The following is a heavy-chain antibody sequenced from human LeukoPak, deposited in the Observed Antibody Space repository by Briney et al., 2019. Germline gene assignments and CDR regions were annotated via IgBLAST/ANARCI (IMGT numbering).Heavy chain of an antibody. D-gene: IGHD2-15*01. CDR2: IYLSGST. CDR1: GGSFNSSSFF. CDR3: ARQTVLPATHFDF. V-gene: IGHV4-39*01. Sequence: SETLSLTCTVSGGSFNSSSFFWGWIRQPPGKGLEWIGSIYLSGSTLYNPSLKSRLIMSVDTSKNQFPLKLTSVTAADTAMYYCARQTVLPATHFDFWGQGTLVTVS. J-gene: IGHJ4*02.